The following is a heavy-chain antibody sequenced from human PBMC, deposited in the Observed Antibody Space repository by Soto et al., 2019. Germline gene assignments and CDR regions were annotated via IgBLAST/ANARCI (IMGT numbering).Heavy chain of an antibody. J-gene: IGHJ4*02. CDR1: GFTFSSYG. CDR2: ISYDGSNK. D-gene: IGHD4-17*01. Sequence: PGGSLRLSCAAPGFTFSSYGMHWVRQAPGKGLEWVAVISYDGSNKYYADSVKGRFTISRDNSKNTLYLQMNSLRAEDTAVYYCAREGPTVFQSLDYWGQGTLVTVSS. CDR3: AREGPTVFQSLDY. V-gene: IGHV3-30*03.